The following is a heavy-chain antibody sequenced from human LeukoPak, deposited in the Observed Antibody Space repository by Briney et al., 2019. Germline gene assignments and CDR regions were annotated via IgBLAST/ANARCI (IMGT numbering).Heavy chain of an antibody. J-gene: IGHJ3*02. CDR2: ISGSGGST. CDR3: AKPIAARPSAFDI. Sequence: GGSLGLSCAASGFTFSSYAMSWVRQAPGKGLEWVSAISGSGGSTYYADSVKGRFTISRDNSKNTLYLQMNSLRAEDTAVYYCAKPIAARPSAFDIWGQGTMVTVSS. V-gene: IGHV3-23*01. D-gene: IGHD6-6*01. CDR1: GFTFSSYA.